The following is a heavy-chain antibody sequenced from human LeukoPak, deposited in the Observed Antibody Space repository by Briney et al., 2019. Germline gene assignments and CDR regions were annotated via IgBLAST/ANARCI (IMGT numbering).Heavy chain of an antibody. Sequence: GGSLRLSCAASGFTFRSYAMSWVRQAPGKGLEWVSAISGSGDSTYYADSVKGRFSISRDNSKDTMYLQMSSLGAEDTAVYYCAARQYYGSGNYYTADYWGQETLVTVSS. J-gene: IGHJ4*02. V-gene: IGHV3-23*01. CDR2: ISGSGDST. CDR3: AARQYYGSGNYYTADY. D-gene: IGHD3-10*01. CDR1: GFTFRSYA.